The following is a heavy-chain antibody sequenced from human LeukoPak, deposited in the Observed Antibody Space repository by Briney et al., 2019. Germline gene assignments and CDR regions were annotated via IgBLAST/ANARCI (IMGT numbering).Heavy chain of an antibody. CDR2: IFYSGST. Sequence: PSXTLSLTCAVSGGSISSYYWSWIRQPPGKGLEWVGYIFYSGSTNYNPSLKSRVTMSIDTSKNQFSLKLNSVTAADTAVYYCARDRYALTFDYWGQGILVTVSS. CDR1: GGSISSYY. D-gene: IGHD3-16*01. J-gene: IGHJ4*02. CDR3: ARDRYALTFDY. V-gene: IGHV4-59*01.